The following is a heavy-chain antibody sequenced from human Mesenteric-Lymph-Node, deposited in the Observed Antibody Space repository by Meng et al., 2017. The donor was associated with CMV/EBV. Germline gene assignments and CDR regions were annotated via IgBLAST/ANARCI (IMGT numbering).Heavy chain of an antibody. J-gene: IGHJ6*02. V-gene: IGHV4-34*01. CDR2: INHSGST. D-gene: IGHD2-2*03. CDR3: ARGLGYCSSTSCYRDYYYGMDV. CDR1: GGSFSGYY. Sequence: SETLSLTCAVYGGSFSGYYWSWIRQPPGKGLEWIGEINHSGSTNYNPSLKSRVTISVDTSKNQFSLKLSSVTAADTAVYYCARGLGYCSSTSCYRDYYYGMDVWGQGTTVTVSS.